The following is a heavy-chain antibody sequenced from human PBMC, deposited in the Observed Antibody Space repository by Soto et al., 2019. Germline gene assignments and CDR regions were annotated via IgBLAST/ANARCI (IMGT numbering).Heavy chain of an antibody. Sequence: SETLSLTCTVSGGSISSGGYYWSWIRQHPGKGLEWIGYIYYSGSTYYNPSLKSRVTISVDTSKNQFSLKLSSVTAADTAVYYCARGVGTNCSGGSCYSPSPWFDPWGQGTLVTVSS. CDR1: GGSISSGGYY. D-gene: IGHD2-15*01. CDR2: IYYSGST. J-gene: IGHJ5*02. V-gene: IGHV4-31*03. CDR3: ARGVGTNCSGGSCYSPSPWFDP.